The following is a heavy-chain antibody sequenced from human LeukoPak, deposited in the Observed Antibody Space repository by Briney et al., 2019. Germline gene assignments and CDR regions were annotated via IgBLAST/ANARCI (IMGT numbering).Heavy chain of an antibody. CDR1: GFTFSSYA. CDR3: AQETVWFGELGPSYNWFDP. CDR2: ISGSGGST. J-gene: IGHJ5*02. D-gene: IGHD3-10*01. V-gene: IGHV3-23*01. Sequence: GGSLRLSCAASGFTFSSYAMSSVRQAPGKGLEWVSAISGSGGSTYYADSVKGRFTISRDNSKNTLYLQMHSLRAEDTAVYYCAQETVWFGELGPSYNWFDPWGQGTLVTVSS.